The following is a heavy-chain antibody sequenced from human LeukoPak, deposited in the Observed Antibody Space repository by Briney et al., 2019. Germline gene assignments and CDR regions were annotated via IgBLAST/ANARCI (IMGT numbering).Heavy chain of an antibody. D-gene: IGHD3-22*01. Sequence: ASVKVSCKASGYTFTGYYMHWVRQAPGQGLEWMGWISPISGGTNYAQKFQGRVTMTRDTSISTAYMELSRLRSDDTAVYYCARVLGYYDSSGLDYWGQGTLVTVSS. CDR1: GYTFTGYY. CDR2: ISPISGGT. CDR3: ARVLGYYDSSGLDY. V-gene: IGHV1-2*02. J-gene: IGHJ4*02.